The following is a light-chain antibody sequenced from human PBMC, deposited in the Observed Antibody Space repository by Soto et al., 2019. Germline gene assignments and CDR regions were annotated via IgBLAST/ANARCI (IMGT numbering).Light chain of an antibody. CDR3: QQYNKWPLT. Sequence: EIVITHAPATLSVSPGERATLSCRASQSVSIDLACYQQTPGQAPRLLIYGASTRATGIPVRFSGSASGTEFTLTISSLQSEDFTVYYCQQYNKWPLTFGQGTKVDIK. CDR2: GAS. CDR1: QSVSID. V-gene: IGKV3-15*01. J-gene: IGKJ1*01.